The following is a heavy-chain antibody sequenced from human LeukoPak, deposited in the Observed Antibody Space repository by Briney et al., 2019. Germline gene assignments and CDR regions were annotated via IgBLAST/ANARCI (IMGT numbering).Heavy chain of an antibody. CDR2: IYHSGST. V-gene: IGHV4-4*02. D-gene: IGHD6-6*01. CDR1: GGSISSSNW. CDR3: ARLEAYSSSSGGWFDP. Sequence: PSGTLSLTCAVSGGSISSSNWWSWVRQPPGKGLEWIGEIYHSGSTYYNPSLKSRVTISVDTSKNQFSLKLSSVTAADTAVNYCARLEAYSSSSGGWFDPWGQGTLVSVSS. J-gene: IGHJ5*02.